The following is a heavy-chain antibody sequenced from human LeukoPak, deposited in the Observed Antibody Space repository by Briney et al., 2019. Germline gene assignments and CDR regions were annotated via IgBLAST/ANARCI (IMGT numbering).Heavy chain of an antibody. D-gene: IGHD6-19*01. CDR3: AREASSGWHIDY. Sequence: ASVKVSCKASGYTFTNYEINWVRQGTGQGLEWLGWMNPSSGNTGYAQKFQGRVTMTWDTSISTAYMELSSLRSEDTAVYYCAREASSGWHIDYWGQGTLVTVSS. V-gene: IGHV1-8*01. CDR2: MNPSSGNT. CDR1: GYTFTNYE. J-gene: IGHJ4*02.